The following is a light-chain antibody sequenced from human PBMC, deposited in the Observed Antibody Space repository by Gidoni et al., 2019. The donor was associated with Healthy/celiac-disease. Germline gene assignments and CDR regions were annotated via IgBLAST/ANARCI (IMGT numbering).Light chain of an antibody. CDR3: QQRSTGGIT. CDR2: DAS. CDR1: QSVSSY. J-gene: IGKJ5*01. V-gene: IGKV3-11*01. Sequence: EIVLTQSPATLSLSPGERATLSCRASQSVSSYLAWYQQKPGQAPRLLIYDASNRATGIPARFSSSGSGTDFTLTISSLEPEDFAVYYCQQRSTGGITFGQGTRLEIK.